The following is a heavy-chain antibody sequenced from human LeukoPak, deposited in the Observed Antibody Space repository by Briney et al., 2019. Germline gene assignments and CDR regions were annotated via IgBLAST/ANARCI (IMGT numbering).Heavy chain of an antibody. CDR3: AKDAYFDTRGYPEY. V-gene: IGHV3-30-3*01. Sequence: GGSLRLSCAASGFTFSSYAMHWVRQAPGKGLEWVAVISYDGSNKYYADSVKGRFTISRDNSKNTVYLQVNSLRTEDTAVYYCAKDAYFDTRGYPEYWGQGTLVTVSS. J-gene: IGHJ4*02. CDR1: GFTFSSYA. CDR2: ISYDGSNK. D-gene: IGHD3-22*01.